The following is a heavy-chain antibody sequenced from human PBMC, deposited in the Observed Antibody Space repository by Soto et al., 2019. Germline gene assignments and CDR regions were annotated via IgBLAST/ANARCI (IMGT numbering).Heavy chain of an antibody. J-gene: IGHJ4*02. CDR2: ISGSGGST. CDR1: GFTFSSYA. Sequence: GGSLRLSCAASGFTFSSYAMSWVRQAPGKGLEWVSAISGSGGSTYYADSVKGRFTISRDNSKNTLYLQMNSLRAEDTAVYYCAKAIRAGQLVGVPYFDYWGQGTLVTVSS. CDR3: AKAIRAGQLVGVPYFDY. V-gene: IGHV3-23*01. D-gene: IGHD6-6*01.